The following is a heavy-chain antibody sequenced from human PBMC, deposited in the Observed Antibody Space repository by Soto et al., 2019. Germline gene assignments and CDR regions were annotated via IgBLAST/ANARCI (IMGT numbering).Heavy chain of an antibody. J-gene: IGHJ6*02. CDR1: GFTFSSYW. V-gene: IGHV3-74*01. Sequence: GGSLRLSCAASGFTFSSYWMHWVRQAPGKGLVWVSRINSDGSSTSYADSVKGRFTISRDNAKNTLYLQMNSLRAEDTAVYYCARDSRVFGIFGVVITDYYYYYGMDVWGQGTTVTVSS. CDR3: ARDSRVFGIFGVVITDYYYYYGMDV. CDR2: INSDGSST. D-gene: IGHD3-3*01.